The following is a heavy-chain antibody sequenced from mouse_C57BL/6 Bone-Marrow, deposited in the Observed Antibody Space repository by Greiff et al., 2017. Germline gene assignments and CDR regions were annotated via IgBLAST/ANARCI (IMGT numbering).Heavy chain of an antibody. CDR1: GFTFSDAW. CDR3: TRPWDEAWFAY. CDR2: IRNKANNHAT. J-gene: IGHJ3*01. V-gene: IGHV6-6*01. Sequence: EVMLVESGGGLVQPGGSMKLSCAASGFTFSDAWMDWVRQSPEKGLEWVAEIRNKANNHATYYAESVKGRFTISRDDSKSSVYLQMNSLRAEDTGIYYCTRPWDEAWFAYWGQGTLVTVSA. D-gene: IGHD4-1*01.